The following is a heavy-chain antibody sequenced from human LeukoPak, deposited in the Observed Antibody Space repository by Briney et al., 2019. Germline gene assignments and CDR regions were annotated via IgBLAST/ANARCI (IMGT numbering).Heavy chain of an antibody. Sequence: GGSLGLSCAASGFTFSSYAMTWVRQAPGKGLEWVSGITGNGGGTKYADSVKGRFTISRDNSKNTLYLQMNSLRAEDTALYYCAKDFVGTLADAFDIWGQGTMVTVSS. J-gene: IGHJ3*02. CDR1: GFTFSSYA. CDR3: AKDFVGTLADAFDI. D-gene: IGHD1-1*01. CDR2: ITGNGGGT. V-gene: IGHV3-23*01.